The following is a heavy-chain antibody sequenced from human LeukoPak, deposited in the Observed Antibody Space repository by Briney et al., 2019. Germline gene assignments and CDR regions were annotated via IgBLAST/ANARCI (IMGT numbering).Heavy chain of an antibody. CDR1: GFTFSNYG. Sequence: GGSLRLSCAASGFTFSNYGMHWVRQAPGKGLEWVAVILFDGSYKYCADSVKGRFTISRDNSKNTLYLQMNSLRGEDTAVYYCATSIAAAGSYYYYGMDVWGQGTTVTVSS. V-gene: IGHV3-30*03. D-gene: IGHD6-13*01. CDR2: ILFDGSYK. J-gene: IGHJ6*02. CDR3: ATSIAAAGSYYYYGMDV.